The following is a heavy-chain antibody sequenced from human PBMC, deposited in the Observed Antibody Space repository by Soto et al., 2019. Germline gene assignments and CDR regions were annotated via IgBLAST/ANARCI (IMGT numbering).Heavy chain of an antibody. J-gene: IGHJ6*02. CDR3: ASLWFGEFGYYYYGMDV. CDR2: IYYSGST. D-gene: IGHD3-10*01. CDR1: GGSISSYY. Sequence: PSETMSLTCTVSGGSISSYYWSWIRQPPGKGLEWIGYIYYSGSTNYNPSLKSRVTISVDTSKNQFSLKLSSVTAADTAVYYCASLWFGEFGYYYYGMDVWGQGTTVTVSS. V-gene: IGHV4-59*08.